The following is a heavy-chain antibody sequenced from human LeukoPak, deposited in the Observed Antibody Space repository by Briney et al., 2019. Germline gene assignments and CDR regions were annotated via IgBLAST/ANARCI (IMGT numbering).Heavy chain of an antibody. D-gene: IGHD2-8*01. CDR3: ARDHPRSWAYDL. V-gene: IGHV3-21*01. CDR2: IIDSTGYT. Sequence: GGSLRLSCVASGFTFSRYGMNWVRQAPGKGLEWVSSIIDSTGYTYYADSVKGQFTISRDNAKNSLYLQMNSLRAEDTAVYYCARDHPRSWAYDLWGQGTLVTVSS. J-gene: IGHJ4*02. CDR1: GFTFSRYG.